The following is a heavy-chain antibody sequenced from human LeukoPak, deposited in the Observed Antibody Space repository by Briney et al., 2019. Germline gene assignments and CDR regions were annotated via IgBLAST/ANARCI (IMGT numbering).Heavy chain of an antibody. CDR3: AKDSGTRDYYYNGMDV. D-gene: IGHD3/OR15-3a*01. J-gene: IGHJ6*02. V-gene: IGHV3-23*01. Sequence: PGWSLTLSRAASVFTFYYYAMNWVRQAPGEGLEWASAVSAGGGSTYFADSVKGRFTISRDNSKNTLYLQMNSLRAEDTAVYYCAKDSGTRDYYYNGMDVWGQGTTVTVSS. CDR1: VFTFYYYA. CDR2: VSAGGGST.